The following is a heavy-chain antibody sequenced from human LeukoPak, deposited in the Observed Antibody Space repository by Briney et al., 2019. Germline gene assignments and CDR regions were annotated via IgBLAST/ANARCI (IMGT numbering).Heavy chain of an antibody. CDR1: GYTFTSYG. CDR2: ISTYTGNT. CDR3: SRDRYCSGGSCYLKPYYFDY. Sequence: ASVKVSCKASGYTFTSYGISWVRQVPEQGLEWMGWISTYTGNTNYAQSLQDRVPMTTDTSTRTAYTELRSLRSDDTAVYYCSRDRYCSGGSCYLKPYYFDYWGQGTLVTVSS. D-gene: IGHD2-15*01. V-gene: IGHV1-18*01. J-gene: IGHJ4*02.